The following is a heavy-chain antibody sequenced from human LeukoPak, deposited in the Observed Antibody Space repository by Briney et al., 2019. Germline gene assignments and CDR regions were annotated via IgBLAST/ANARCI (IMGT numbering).Heavy chain of an antibody. CDR3: ARDLGYCSSTSCYLEY. CDR1: GFTFSRYR. D-gene: IGHD2-2*01. J-gene: IGHJ4*02. CDR2: IKQDGSEK. V-gene: IGHV3-7*01. Sequence: GGSLRLSCAASGFTFSRYRMNWVRQAPEKGLEWVANIKQDGSEKYYVDSVKGRFTISRDNAKNSLFLQMNSLRAEDTAVYYCARDLGYCSSTSCYLEYWGQGTLVTVSS.